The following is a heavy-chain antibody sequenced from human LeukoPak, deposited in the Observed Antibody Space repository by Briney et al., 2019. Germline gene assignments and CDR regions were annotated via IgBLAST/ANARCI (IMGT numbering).Heavy chain of an antibody. J-gene: IGHJ1*01. CDR3: ARENYGDSTGGRFQH. CDR1: GFTVSSNY. D-gene: IGHD4-17*01. CDR2: IYSGGST. Sequence: GGSLRLSCAASGFTVSSNYMSWVRQAPGKGLEWVSVIYSGGSTYYADSVKGRFTISRDNSKNTLYLQMNSLRAEDTAVYYCARENYGDSTGGRFQHWGQGTLVTVSS. V-gene: IGHV3-53*01.